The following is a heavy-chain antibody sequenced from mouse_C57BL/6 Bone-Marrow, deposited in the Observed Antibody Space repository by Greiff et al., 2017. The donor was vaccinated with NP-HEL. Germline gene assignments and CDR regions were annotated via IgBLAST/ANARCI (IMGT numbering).Heavy chain of an antibody. D-gene: IGHD2-4*01. V-gene: IGHV1-81*01. CDR3: ARWRIYYDYPFAY. CDR1: GYTFTSYG. CDR2: IYPRSGNT. Sequence: VQLQQSGAELARPGASVKLSCKASGYTFTSYGISWVKQRTGQGLEWIGEIYPRSGNTYYNEKFKGKATLTANQSSSTAYMELRSLTSEDSAVYFCARWRIYYDYPFAYWGQGTLVTVSA. J-gene: IGHJ3*01.